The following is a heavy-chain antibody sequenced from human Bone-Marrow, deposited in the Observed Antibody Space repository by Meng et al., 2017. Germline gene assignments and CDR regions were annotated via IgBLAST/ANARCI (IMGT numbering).Heavy chain of an antibody. CDR1: VYTVHNYR. CDR2: INPKSGDT. V-gene: IGHV1-2*06. CDR3: ARDEDISAAGKLFGDY. D-gene: IGHD6-13*01. Sequence: AQVEKASSTIKGSWKASVYTVHNYRLPGVRRAPRQGVEWMGRINPKSGDTPYAQRFQGRVTMSGDTSISTAYMELSGLRSDDTAMYYCARDEDISAAGKLFGDYWGQGTLVTVSS. J-gene: IGHJ4*02.